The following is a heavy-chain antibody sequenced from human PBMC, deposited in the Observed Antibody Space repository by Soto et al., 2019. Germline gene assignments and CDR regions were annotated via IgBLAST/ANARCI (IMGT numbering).Heavy chain of an antibody. CDR2: ISYDGSNE. CDR1: GFTFSSYA. D-gene: IGHD2-2*01. CDR3: ARGGHMYQRLLYPVDY. Sequence: GGSLRLSCAASGFTFSSYAMHWVRQAPGKGLEWVAVISYDGSNEHYADSVEGRFTISRDNSKNTLYLQMNSLRPEDTAVYYCARGGHMYQRLLYPVDYWGQGTLVTVSS. J-gene: IGHJ4*02. V-gene: IGHV3-30-3*01.